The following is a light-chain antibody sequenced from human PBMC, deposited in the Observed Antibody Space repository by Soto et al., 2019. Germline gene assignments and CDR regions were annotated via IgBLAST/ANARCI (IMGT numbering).Light chain of an antibody. J-gene: IGKJ1*01. CDR1: QSISSY. Sequence: HLPQSPTSLSASVRSRVTITCRASQSISSYLNWYQQKPGKAPKLLIYAASSLQSGVPSRFSGSGSGTDFTLTISSLQPEDFATYYCQQSYSTPRTFGQGTMV. CDR2: AAS. V-gene: IGKV1-39*01. CDR3: QQSYSTPRT.